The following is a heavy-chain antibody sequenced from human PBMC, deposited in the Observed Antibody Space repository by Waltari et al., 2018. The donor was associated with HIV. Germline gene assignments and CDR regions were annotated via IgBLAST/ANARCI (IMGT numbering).Heavy chain of an antibody. CDR1: GLNFRTYW. V-gene: IGHV3-74*01. J-gene: IGHJ4*02. CDR3: TSLTTRGDFYAI. Sequence: EVQLVESGGRLVHPGESLRLSCGALGLNFRTYWMHWVRQAPGKGLEWFSRLTFRHRDTFYADFVKGRFTTSRDNARNPAYLSLTNPRVEDMAVSYCTSLTTRGDFYAIWGKGTLVTVSS. CDR2: LTFRHRDT. D-gene: IGHD2-2*01.